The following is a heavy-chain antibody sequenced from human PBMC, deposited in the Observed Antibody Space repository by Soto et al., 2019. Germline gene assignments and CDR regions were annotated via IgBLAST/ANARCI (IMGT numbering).Heavy chain of an antibody. J-gene: IGHJ6*03. CDR3: ARGDATMSAYYYSMDV. D-gene: IGHD1-1*01. CDR2: INSDGSSR. V-gene: IGHV3-74*01. CDR1: GFTLRSYW. Sequence: ELQLVESGGGLVQPGGSLRLSCVASGFTLRSYWLHWVRQAPGKGLVWVSRINSDGSSRTYADSVRGRLTISRDNAKNTLYLQMNSLRAEDTAVYYCARGDATMSAYYYSMDVWGKGTTVTVSS.